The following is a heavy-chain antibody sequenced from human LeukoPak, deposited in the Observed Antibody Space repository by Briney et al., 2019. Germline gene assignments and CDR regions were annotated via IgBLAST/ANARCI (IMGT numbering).Heavy chain of an antibody. CDR1: GGSISSYY. CDR3: ARNGTSGTAMVNYYYYYMDV. V-gene: IGHV4-59*08. Sequence: SETLSLTCTVSGGSISSYYWSWIRQPPGKGLVWIGYIYYSGSTNYNPSLKSRVTISVDTSKNQFSLKLSSVTAADTAVYYCARNGTSGTAMVNYYYYYMDVWGKGTTVTVSS. CDR2: IYYSGST. D-gene: IGHD5-18*01. J-gene: IGHJ6*03.